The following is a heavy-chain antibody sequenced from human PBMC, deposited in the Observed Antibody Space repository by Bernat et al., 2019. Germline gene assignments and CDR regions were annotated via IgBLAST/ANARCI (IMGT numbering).Heavy chain of an antibody. J-gene: IGHJ5*02. CDR2: INHSGST. V-gene: IGHV4-34*01. CDR3: ARGSQRRIFGVRNWFDP. CDR1: SGYY. Sequence: SGYYWSWIRQPPGKGLEWIGEINHSGSTNYNPSLKSRVTISVDTSKNQFSLKLSSVTAADTAVYYCARGSQRRIFGVRNWFDPCGQ. D-gene: IGHD3-3*01.